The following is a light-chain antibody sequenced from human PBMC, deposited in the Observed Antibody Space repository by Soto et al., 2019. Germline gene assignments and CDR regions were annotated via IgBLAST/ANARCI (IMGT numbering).Light chain of an antibody. CDR2: AAS. V-gene: IGKV3-20*01. Sequence: EIVLTQSPGTLSLSPGERATLSCRASQSVTSNYLAWYQLKPGQAPRLLIYAASNTATGIPDRFSGSGSGTDFTLSISRLEPEDFAVYYCQQYGSTPSITFGHGTRLEIK. J-gene: IGKJ5*01. CDR3: QQYGSTPSIT. CDR1: QSVTSNY.